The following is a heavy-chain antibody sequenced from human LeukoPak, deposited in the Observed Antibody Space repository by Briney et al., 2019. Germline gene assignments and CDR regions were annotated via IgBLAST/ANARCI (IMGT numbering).Heavy chain of an antibody. CDR1: GFTFSSYE. V-gene: IGHV3-48*03. J-gene: IGHJ4*02. CDR3: ARGRSSSWGDY. D-gene: IGHD6-13*01. Sequence: GGSLRLSCAASGFTFSSYEMNWVRQAPGKGLEWVSYISSSGSTIYYADSVKGRFTISRDNAKNSLYLQMNSLRAEDTAVYYCARGRSSSWGDYWGQGTLVTVSS. CDR2: ISSSGSTI.